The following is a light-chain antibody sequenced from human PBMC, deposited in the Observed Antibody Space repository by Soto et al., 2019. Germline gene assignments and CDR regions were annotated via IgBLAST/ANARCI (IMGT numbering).Light chain of an antibody. Sequence: DIQLTQSPSTLSASVGDRVTITCRAGESITTWLAWYQQKPGKAPKVLIHDASTFESGVPSRFSGSESGTEFTLTISSLQPDDFAAYFCHQYTAFPYTFGQGTKRETK. V-gene: IGKV1-5*01. CDR3: HQYTAFPYT. CDR1: ESITTW. CDR2: DAS. J-gene: IGKJ2*01.